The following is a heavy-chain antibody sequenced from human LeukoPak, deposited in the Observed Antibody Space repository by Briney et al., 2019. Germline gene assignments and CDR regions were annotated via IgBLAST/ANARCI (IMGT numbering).Heavy chain of an antibody. CDR3: ARETLPYYDSSGCDY. D-gene: IGHD3-22*01. V-gene: IGHV3-30-3*01. J-gene: IGHJ4*02. Sequence: GGSLRLSCAASGFTFSSYAMHWVRQAPGKGLEWVAVISYDGSNKYYADSVKGRFTISRDNSKNTLYLQMNSLRAEDTAVYYCARETLPYYDSSGCDYWGQGTLVTVSS. CDR1: GFTFSSYA. CDR2: ISYDGSNK.